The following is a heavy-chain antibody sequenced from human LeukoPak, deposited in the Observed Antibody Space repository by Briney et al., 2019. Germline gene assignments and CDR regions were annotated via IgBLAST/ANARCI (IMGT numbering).Heavy chain of an antibody. CDR1: GYTFTELS. CDR3: AMSRSWYYFDY. J-gene: IGHJ4*02. D-gene: IGHD3-10*01. V-gene: IGHV1-24*01. Sequence: ASVKVSCKVFGYTFTELSMHWVRQAPEKGLEWMGSFDPEDGETTYAQKVQGRVTMTEDTSTDTGYLELTNLRSEDTATYYCAMSRSWYYFDYWGQGTLVTVSS. CDR2: FDPEDGET.